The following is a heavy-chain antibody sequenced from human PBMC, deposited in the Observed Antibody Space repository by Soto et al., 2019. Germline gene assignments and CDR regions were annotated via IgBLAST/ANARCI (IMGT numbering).Heavy chain of an antibody. CDR2: IYYSGST. CDR1: GGSISSGGYY. CDR3: AREGDSGYDIPPAFDI. V-gene: IGHV4-31*03. Sequence: QVQLQESGPGLVKPSQTLSLTCTVSGGSISSGGYYWSWIRQHPGKGLEWIGYIYYSGSTYYNPSLKSRVTISVDTSKNQFSLKLSSVTAADTAVYYCAREGDSGYDIPPAFDIWGQGTMVTVSS. D-gene: IGHD5-12*01. J-gene: IGHJ3*02.